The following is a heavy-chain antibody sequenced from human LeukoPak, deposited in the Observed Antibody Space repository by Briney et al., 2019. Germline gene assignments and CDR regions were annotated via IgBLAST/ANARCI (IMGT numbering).Heavy chain of an antibody. CDR2: ISAYNGNT. Sequence: ASVKVSCKASGYTVTSYGISWVRQAPGQGLEWMGWISAYNGNTNYAQKLQGRVTMTTDTSTSTAYMELRSLRSDDTAVYYCASRLGYCSGGSCYYPFDYWGQGTLVTVSS. J-gene: IGHJ4*02. V-gene: IGHV1-18*01. D-gene: IGHD2-15*01. CDR1: GYTVTSYG. CDR3: ASRLGYCSGGSCYYPFDY.